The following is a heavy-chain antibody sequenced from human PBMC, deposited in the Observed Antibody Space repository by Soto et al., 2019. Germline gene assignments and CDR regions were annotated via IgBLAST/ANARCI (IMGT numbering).Heavy chain of an antibody. Sequence: EVQLVESGGGLVQPGGSLRLSCAASKFTFSGYSMNWVRQAPGKGLEWVSYISSTSATIYYADSVKGRFTISRDDAKNPLDLQMNSLRDEDTAVYYCARGSEKGGGPWGQGTLVTVSS. D-gene: IGHD3-16*01. J-gene: IGHJ5*02. CDR3: ARGSEKGGGP. V-gene: IGHV3-48*02. CDR1: KFTFSGYS. CDR2: ISSTSATI.